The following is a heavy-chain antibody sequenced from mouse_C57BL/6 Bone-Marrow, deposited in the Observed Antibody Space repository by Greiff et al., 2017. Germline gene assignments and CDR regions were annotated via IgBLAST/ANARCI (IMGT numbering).Heavy chain of an antibody. CDR2: IDPENGDT. CDR1: GFNIQDDY. CDR3: TTSFITTVVVDY. J-gene: IGHJ2*01. V-gene: IGHV14-4*01. D-gene: IGHD1-1*01. Sequence: VQLQQSGAELVRPGASVKLSCTASGFNIQDDYMHWVKQRPEQGLEWIGWIDPENGDTEYASKFQGKATLTADTSSNTAYLQLSSLTSEYTAVYDCTTSFITTVVVDYWGQGTTLTVSS.